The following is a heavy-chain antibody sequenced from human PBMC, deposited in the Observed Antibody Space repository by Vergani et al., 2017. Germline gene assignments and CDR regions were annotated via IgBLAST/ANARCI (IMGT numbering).Heavy chain of an antibody. CDR2: IWYDGSNK. J-gene: IGHJ4*02. Sequence: QVQLVESGGGVVQPGRSLRLSCAASGFTFSSYGMHWVRQAPGKGLGWVAVIWYDGSNKYYADSVKGRFTISRDNSKNTLYLQMNSLRAEDTAVYYCARERERSTVTTTIDYWGQGTLVTVSS. CDR1: GFTFSSYG. D-gene: IGHD4-17*01. CDR3: ARERERSTVTTTIDY. V-gene: IGHV3-33*01.